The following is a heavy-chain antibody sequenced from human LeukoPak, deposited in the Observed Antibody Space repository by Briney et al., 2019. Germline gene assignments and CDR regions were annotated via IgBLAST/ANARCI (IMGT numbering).Heavy chain of an antibody. J-gene: IGHJ4*02. D-gene: IGHD6-13*01. V-gene: IGHV3-33*01. CDR2: VWYDGINK. CDR1: GFTFTSYG. CDR3: ARDNGYSSSWYVY. Sequence: PGRSLILSCAASGFTFTSYGIHWVRQAPGKGLEWVAVVWYDGINKYYADSVKGRFTISRDNSKNTVYLQMNSLRAEDTAVYYCARDNGYSSSWYVYWGQGTLVTVSS.